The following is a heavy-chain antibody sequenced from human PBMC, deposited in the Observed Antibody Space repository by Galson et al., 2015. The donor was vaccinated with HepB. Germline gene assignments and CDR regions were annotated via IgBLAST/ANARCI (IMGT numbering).Heavy chain of an antibody. CDR2: IDPSDSYT. Sequence: QSGAEVKKPGESLRISCKGSGYSFTSFWINWVRQMPGKGLEWMGRIDPSDSYTNYSPSFQGHVTISADKSISTAYLQWSSLKASDTAMYYCARLSPRVAAAAGTLYNDYWGQGTLVTVSP. CDR3: ARLSPRVAAAAGTLYNDY. J-gene: IGHJ4*02. V-gene: IGHV5-10-1*01. D-gene: IGHD6-13*01. CDR1: GYSFTSFW.